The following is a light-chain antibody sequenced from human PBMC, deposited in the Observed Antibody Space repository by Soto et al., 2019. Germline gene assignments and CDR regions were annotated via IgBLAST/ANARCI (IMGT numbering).Light chain of an antibody. V-gene: IGKV1-8*01. CDR3: QQYYSYSLP. J-gene: IGKJ4*01. CDR1: QGISSY. Sequence: AIRMTQSPSSFSASTGDRVTITCRASQGISSYLAWYQQKPGKAPKLLIYAASTLQSGVPSRFSGSGSGTDFTLTISCLQSEDFATYYCQQYYSYSLPFVRGTKVEIK. CDR2: AAS.